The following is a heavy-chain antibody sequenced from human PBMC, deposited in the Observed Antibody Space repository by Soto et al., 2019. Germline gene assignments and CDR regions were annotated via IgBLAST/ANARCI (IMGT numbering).Heavy chain of an antibody. D-gene: IGHD1-26*01. CDR2: IKSKVHGETT. Sequence: EVQLVESGGGLVKPGGSLRLSCAASGFNFSNGWMSWVRQAPGKGLEWVGRIKSKVHGETTDYAAHVKGRFTISRDDSKNTLYLQMHSLQTEDTAAYYCSTDEWEWGQGTLVTVSS. V-gene: IGHV3-15*05. CDR3: STDEWE. CDR1: GFNFSNGW. J-gene: IGHJ4*02.